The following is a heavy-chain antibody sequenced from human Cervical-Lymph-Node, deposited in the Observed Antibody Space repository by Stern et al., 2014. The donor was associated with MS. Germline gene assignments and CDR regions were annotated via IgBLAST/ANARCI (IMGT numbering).Heavy chain of an antibody. V-gene: IGHV1-69*01. CDR2: VIPVFGTT. CDR3: ARGLASTITMDV. J-gene: IGHJ6*02. Sequence: MQLVESGAEMKKSGSSVKVSCKASGGAFRTYAFTWVRQAPGKGLERMGRVIPVFGTTNYAQKFQGRVTITADESTSTAYMELSSLKSEDTAVYYCARGLASTITMDVWGQGTTGTVSS. CDR1: GGAFRTYA. D-gene: IGHD3-10*01.